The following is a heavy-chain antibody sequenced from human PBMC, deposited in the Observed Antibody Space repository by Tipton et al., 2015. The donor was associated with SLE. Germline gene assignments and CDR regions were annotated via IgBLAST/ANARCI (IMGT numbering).Heavy chain of an antibody. V-gene: IGHV4-34*01. CDR2: INHSVST. D-gene: IGHD6-13*01. CDR3: ARGAVATAAYPGVLDI. Sequence: TLSLTCAVYGGSFSTSYLTWIRQSPGKGLAWIGEINHSVSTNYNPSLKSRVTISADTSKNHFSLTLTSVTAADTAVYYCARGAVATAAYPGVLDIWGPGTVVTVSS. CDR1: GGSFSTSY. J-gene: IGHJ3*02.